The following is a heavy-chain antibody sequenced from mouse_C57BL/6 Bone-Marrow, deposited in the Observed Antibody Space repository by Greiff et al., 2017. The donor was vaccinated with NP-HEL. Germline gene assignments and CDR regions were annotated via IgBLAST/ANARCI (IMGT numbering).Heavy chain of an antibody. Sequence: EVQLQQSGPELVKPGASVKISCKASGYTFTDYYMNWVTQSHGTSLEWIGDINPNNGGTSYNQKFKGKATLTVDKSSSTAYMELRSLTSEDSAVYYCASRDYFDYWGQGTTLTVSS. J-gene: IGHJ2*01. CDR3: ASRDYFDY. CDR1: GYTFTDYY. V-gene: IGHV1-26*01. CDR2: INPNNGGT.